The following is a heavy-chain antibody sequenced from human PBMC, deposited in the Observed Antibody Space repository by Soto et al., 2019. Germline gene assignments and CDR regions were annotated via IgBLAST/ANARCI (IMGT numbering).Heavy chain of an antibody. Sequence: EVQLVETGGGLIQPGGSLRLSCAASGFTVSSNYMSWVRQAPGKGLEWVSVIYSGGSTYYADSVKGRFTISRDNSKNTLYLQMNSLRAEDTAVYYCARGMDSSSWYEYYYYYGMDVWGQGTTVTVSS. CDR1: GFTVSSNY. CDR2: IYSGGST. J-gene: IGHJ6*02. D-gene: IGHD6-13*01. V-gene: IGHV3-53*02. CDR3: ARGMDSSSWYEYYYYYGMDV.